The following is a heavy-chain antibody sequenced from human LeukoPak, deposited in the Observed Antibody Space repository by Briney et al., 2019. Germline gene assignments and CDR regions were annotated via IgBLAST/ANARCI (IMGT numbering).Heavy chain of an antibody. J-gene: IGHJ4*02. Sequence: GGSLRLSCATSGFTFRSYAMQWVRQAPGRGLEWLSSIISSGGYTYYADSVKGRFTISRDNSKNTLYLQMNSLRAEDTATYYCAKDIVGSIPNWGQGTLVTVSS. CDR2: IISSGGYT. CDR1: GFTFRSYA. V-gene: IGHV3-23*01. CDR3: AKDIVGSIPN. D-gene: IGHD1-26*01.